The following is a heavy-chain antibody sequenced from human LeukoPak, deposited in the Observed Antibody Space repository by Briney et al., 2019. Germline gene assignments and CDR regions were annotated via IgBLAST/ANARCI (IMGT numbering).Heavy chain of an antibody. V-gene: IGHV1-69*13. CDR3: ARDPRAFRYDYGDYALWYYYGMDV. Sequence: SVKVPCKASGGTFSSYAISWVRQAPGQGLEWMGGIIPIFGTANYAQKFQGRVTITADESTSTAYMELSSLRSEDTAVYYCARDPRAFRYDYGDYALWYYYGMDVWGQGTTVTVS. J-gene: IGHJ6*02. D-gene: IGHD4-17*01. CDR1: GGTFSSYA. CDR2: IIPIFGTA.